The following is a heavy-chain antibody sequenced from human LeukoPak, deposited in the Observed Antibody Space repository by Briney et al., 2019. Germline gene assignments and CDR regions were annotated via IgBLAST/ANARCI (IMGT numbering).Heavy chain of an antibody. J-gene: IGHJ4*02. CDR3: AKDGGEYYDSSGYSFDY. CDR2: IQYDGSNK. V-gene: IGHV3-30*02. CDR1: GFTFSSYG. Sequence: PGGSLRLSCAASGFTFSSYGMHWVRQAPGKGLEWVAFIQYDGSNKYYADSVKGRFTISRDNSKNTLYLQMNSLRAEDTAVYYCAKDGGEYYDSSGYSFDYWGQGTLVTVSS. D-gene: IGHD3-22*01.